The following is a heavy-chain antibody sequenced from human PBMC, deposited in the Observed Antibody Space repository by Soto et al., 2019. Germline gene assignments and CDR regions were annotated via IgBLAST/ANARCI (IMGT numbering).Heavy chain of an antibody. CDR1: GYTFTSYF. Sequence: ASVKVSCKASGYTFTSYFISWVRQAPGQGLEWMGWISAYNGNTNYAQKLQGRVTMTTDTSTSTAYMELRSLRSDDTAVYYCAGGKGSTSFYYYGMYFWGQGTTVTVSS. J-gene: IGHJ6*02. D-gene: IGHD2-2*01. CDR3: AGGKGSTSFYYYGMYF. CDR2: ISAYNGNT. V-gene: IGHV1-18*01.